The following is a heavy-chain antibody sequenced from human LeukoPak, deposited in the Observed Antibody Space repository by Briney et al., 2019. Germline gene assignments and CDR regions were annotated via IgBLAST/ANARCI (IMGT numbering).Heavy chain of an antibody. V-gene: IGHV1-3*01. CDR1: GYTLTELS. CDR2: INAGNGNT. Sequence: ASVKVSCKVSGYTLTELSMHWVRQAPGQRLEWMGWINAGNGNTKYSQKFQGRVTITRDTSASTAYMELSSLRSEDTAVYYCARGGSAAGSDYYYYYGMDVWGQGTTVTVSS. CDR3: ARGGSAAGSDYYYYYGMDV. D-gene: IGHD6-13*01. J-gene: IGHJ6*02.